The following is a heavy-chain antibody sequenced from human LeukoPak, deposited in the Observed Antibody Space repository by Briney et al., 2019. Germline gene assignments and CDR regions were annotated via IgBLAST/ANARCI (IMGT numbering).Heavy chain of an antibody. J-gene: IGHJ5*01. CDR1: GFTLSTYA. CDR2: ISTTT. V-gene: IGHV3-23*01. D-gene: IGHD4-17*01. CDR3: AKPMGPRYGDYHNNRFDS. Sequence: GESLRLSCAASGFTLSTYAMSWIRQVPAKGLEWISAISTTTYYTDFVYVRFTISRYNSKSTLYLQMNSLRAEDTAVYYCAKPMGPRYGDYHNNRFDSWGQGTLVTVSS.